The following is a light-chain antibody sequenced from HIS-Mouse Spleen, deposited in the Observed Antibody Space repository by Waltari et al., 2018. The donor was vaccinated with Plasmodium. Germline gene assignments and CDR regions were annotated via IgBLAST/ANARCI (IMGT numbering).Light chain of an antibody. V-gene: IGLV3-10*01. CDR2: EDS. J-gene: IGLJ3*02. CDR3: YSTDSSGNHRV. CDR1: AVPKKY. Sequence: SYELTQPPSVSVSPGQTARINRSGDAVPKKYAYWYQQKSGQAPVLVIYEDSKRPSGIPERFSGSSSGTMATLTISGAQVEDEADYYCYSTDSSGNHRVFGGGTKLTVL.